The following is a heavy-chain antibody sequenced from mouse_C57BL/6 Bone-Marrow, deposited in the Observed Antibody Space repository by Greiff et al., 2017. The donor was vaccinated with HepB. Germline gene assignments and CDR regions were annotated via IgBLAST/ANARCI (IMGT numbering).Heavy chain of an antibody. V-gene: IGHV1-80*01. CDR2: IYPGDGDT. D-gene: IGHD1-1*01. J-gene: IGHJ1*03. CDR1: GYAFSSYW. CDR3: ARRSPYYGSSYWYFDV. Sequence: QVQLQQSGAELVKPGASVKISCKASGYAFSSYWMNWVKQRPGKGLEWIGQIYPGDGDTNYNGKFKGKATLTADKSSSTAYMQLSSLTSEDSAVYFCARRSPYYGSSYWYFDVWGTGTTVTVPS.